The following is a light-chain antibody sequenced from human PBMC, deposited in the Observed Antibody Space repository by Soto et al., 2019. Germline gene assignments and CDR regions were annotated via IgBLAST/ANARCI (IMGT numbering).Light chain of an antibody. J-gene: IGLJ2*01. CDR1: SSDVGGYNY. CDR2: EVS. Sequence: QSVLTQPASVSGSPGQSITISCTGTSSDVGGYNYVSWYQQHPGKAPKPMIYEVSNRPSGVSNRFSGSKSGNTASLTISGLQADDEADYYCSSYTSSSTLVFGGGTKVTVL. CDR3: SSYTSSSTLV. V-gene: IGLV2-14*01.